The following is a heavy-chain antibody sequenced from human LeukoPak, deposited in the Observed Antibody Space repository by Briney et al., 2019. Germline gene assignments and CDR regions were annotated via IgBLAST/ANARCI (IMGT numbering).Heavy chain of an antibody. CDR2: IRHDGSHK. CDR3: ARGWGSNVYASAFDV. Sequence: PGGSLRLSCAASGFTFSTYGMHWVRQAPGKGLEWVTVIRHDGSHKDYADSVKGRFTISRDNSKNTLYLQMNDLRAEDTAVYYCARGWGSNVYASAFDVWGQGTMVTVSS. CDR1: GFTFSTYG. J-gene: IGHJ3*01. V-gene: IGHV3-33*01. D-gene: IGHD3-16*01.